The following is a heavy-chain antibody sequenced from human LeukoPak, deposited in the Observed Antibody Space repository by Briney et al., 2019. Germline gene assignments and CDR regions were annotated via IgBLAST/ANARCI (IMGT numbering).Heavy chain of an antibody. CDR3: ASYHPLAPVGSSDFDY. J-gene: IGHJ4*02. D-gene: IGHD1-26*01. Sequence: GSLRLSCAASGFTFSSYEMNWVRQAPGKGLEWVSYISSSGSTIYYAGSVKGRFTISRDNAKNSLYLQMNSLRAEDTAVYYCASYHPLAPVGSSDFDYWGQETLVTVSS. CDR1: GFTFSSYE. V-gene: IGHV3-48*03. CDR2: ISSSGSTI.